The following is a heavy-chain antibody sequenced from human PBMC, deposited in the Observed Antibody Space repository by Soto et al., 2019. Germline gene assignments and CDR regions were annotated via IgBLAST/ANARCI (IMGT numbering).Heavy chain of an antibody. V-gene: IGHV3-53*01. J-gene: IGHJ4*02. D-gene: IGHD3-10*01. CDR3: GAKPGGGGY. Sequence: EVQLVESGGGLIQPGGSLRLSCAVSGFTVSNNYMSWVRQAPGKGLEGVSVIYSGGYTAYGDSVKGRFTISRDNSKNTIYLQRNGLSADDPPLYFGGAKPGGGGYWGQGTLVTVSS. CDR2: IYSGGYT. CDR1: GFTVSNNY.